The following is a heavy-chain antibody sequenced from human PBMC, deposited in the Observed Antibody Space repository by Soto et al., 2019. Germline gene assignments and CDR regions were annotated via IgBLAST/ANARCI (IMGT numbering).Heavy chain of an antibody. CDR1: GFTFSSYA. CDR3: ARPIQYSSGPVNWFDP. Sequence: QVQLVESGGGVVQPGRSLRLSCAASGFTFSSYAMHWVCQAPGKGLEWVAVISYDGSNKYYADSVKGRFTISRDNSKNTLYLQMNSLRAEDTAVYYCARPIQYSSGPVNWFDPWGQGTLVTVSS. V-gene: IGHV3-30-3*01. D-gene: IGHD6-19*01. CDR2: ISYDGSNK. J-gene: IGHJ5*02.